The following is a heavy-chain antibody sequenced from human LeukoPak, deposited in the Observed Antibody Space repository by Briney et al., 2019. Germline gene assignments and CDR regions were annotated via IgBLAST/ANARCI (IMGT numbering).Heavy chain of an antibody. Sequence: ASVKVSCKASGYTFTGYYMHWVRQAPGQGLEWMGWISAYNGNTNYAQKLQGRVTMTTDTSTSTAYMELRSLRSDDTAVYYCARAGGYCSSTSCYHSDYWGQGTLVTVSS. CDR3: ARAGGYCSSTSCYHSDY. D-gene: IGHD2-2*01. CDR1: GYTFTGYY. V-gene: IGHV1-18*04. CDR2: ISAYNGNT. J-gene: IGHJ4*02.